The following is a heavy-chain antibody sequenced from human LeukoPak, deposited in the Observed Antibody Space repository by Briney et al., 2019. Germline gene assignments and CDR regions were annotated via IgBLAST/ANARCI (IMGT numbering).Heavy chain of an antibody. Sequence: PSETLSLTCTVSGGSISRDYWSWLRQPPGKGLEWIGYIYYTGSTNYNPSLKSRVTISVDTSKNQFSLKLCSVTAADTAVYYCARDRPGGSSLDYWGQGTLVTVSS. CDR3: ARDRPGGSSLDY. CDR1: GGSISRDY. D-gene: IGHD6-13*01. CDR2: IYYTGST. V-gene: IGHV4-59*01. J-gene: IGHJ4*02.